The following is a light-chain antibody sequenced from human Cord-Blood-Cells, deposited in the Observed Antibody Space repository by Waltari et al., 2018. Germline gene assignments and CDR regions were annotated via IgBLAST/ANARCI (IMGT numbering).Light chain of an antibody. Sequence: DIQMTQSPSTLSASVGDRVTITCRASQSISSWLAWYQQKPGKAPKLLIYDASSLESWVPSRFSGSGSGTEFTLTISSLQPDDFATYYCQQYNSYSPITFGQGTRLEIK. CDR3: QQYNSYSPIT. J-gene: IGKJ5*01. CDR2: DAS. V-gene: IGKV1-5*01. CDR1: QSISSW.